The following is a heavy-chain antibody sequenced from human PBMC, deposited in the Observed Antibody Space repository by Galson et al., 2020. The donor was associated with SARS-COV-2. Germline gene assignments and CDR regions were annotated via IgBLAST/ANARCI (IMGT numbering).Heavy chain of an antibody. D-gene: IGHD5-18*01. V-gene: IGHV3-23*03. CDR2: IYSGGGT. CDR3: AKSVNAKIYGYSDH. Sequence: GGSLRLSCAASGFTFTSFSMSWVRQAPGKGLEWVSVIYSGGGTYYADSVKGRFIISRDDSENTLHLQMHTLRAADTAVYYCAKSVNAKIYGYSDHWGQGSLVTVSS. CDR1: GFTFTSFS. J-gene: IGHJ5*02.